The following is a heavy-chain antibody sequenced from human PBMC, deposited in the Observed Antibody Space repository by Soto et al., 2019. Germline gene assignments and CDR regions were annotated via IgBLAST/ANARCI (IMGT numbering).Heavy chain of an antibody. J-gene: IGHJ5*02. CDR2: IYWDDDK. CDR3: AHRRIGPTSWFAP. V-gene: IGHV2-5*02. CDR1: GFSLSTSGVG. Sequence: QITLKESGPTLVKPTQTLTLTCTFSGFSLSTSGVGVGWIRQPPGKALERLALIYWDDDKRYSPSLKNRLTVIKDTPKNQVVLTMTTMDPVDTATYYGAHRRIGPTSWFAPWGQGTLVIVSS.